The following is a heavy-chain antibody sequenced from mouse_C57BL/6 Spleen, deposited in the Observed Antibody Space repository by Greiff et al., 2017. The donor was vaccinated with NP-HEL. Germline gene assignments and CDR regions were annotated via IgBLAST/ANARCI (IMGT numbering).Heavy chain of an antibody. D-gene: IGHD3-2*02. V-gene: IGHV14-4*01. CDR3: TTGQLRLAY. CDR2: IDPENGDT. Sequence: EVQLQQSGAELVRPGASVKLSCTASGFNIKDDYMHWVKQRPEQGLEWIGWIDPENGDTEYASKFQGKATITADTSSNTAYLQLSSLTSEDTAVYYCTTGQLRLAYWGQGTLVTGSA. J-gene: IGHJ3*01. CDR1: GFNIKDDY.